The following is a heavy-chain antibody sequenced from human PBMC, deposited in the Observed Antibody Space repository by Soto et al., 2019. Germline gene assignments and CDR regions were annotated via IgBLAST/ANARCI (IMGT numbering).Heavy chain of an antibody. D-gene: IGHD5-18*01. CDR1: GYTFTSYY. J-gene: IGHJ6*03. CDR2: INPSGGST. V-gene: IGHV1-46*03. CDR3: AREDTAMVYRRYYYYMDV. Sequence: ASVKVSCKASGYTFTSYYMHWVRQAPGQGLDGMGIINPSGGSTSYAQKFQGRVTMTRDTSTSTVYMELSSLRSEDTAVYYCAREDTAMVYRRYYYYMDVWGQGTPVTVSS.